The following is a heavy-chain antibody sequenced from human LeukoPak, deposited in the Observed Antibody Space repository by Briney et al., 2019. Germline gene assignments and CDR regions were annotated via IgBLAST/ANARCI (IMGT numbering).Heavy chain of an antibody. V-gene: IGHV3-74*01. CDR1: GFTFSSYW. CDR2: ISDGGSTT. D-gene: IGHD6-13*01. J-gene: IGHJ4*02. CDR3: AKERGSSWYRDYYFDY. Sequence: PGGSLRLSCAASGFTFSSYWMHWVRQAPGKGLVWVSRISDGGSTTTYADSVKGRFTISRDNSKNTLYLQMNSLRAEDTAVYYCAKERGSSWYRDYYFDYWGQGTLVTVSS.